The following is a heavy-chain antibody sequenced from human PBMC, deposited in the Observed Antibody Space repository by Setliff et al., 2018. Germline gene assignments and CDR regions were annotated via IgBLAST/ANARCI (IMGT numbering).Heavy chain of an antibody. CDR1: GFTFSDYY. V-gene: IGHV3-11*04. D-gene: IGHD5-18*01. CDR2: ITNSGGTI. Sequence: GGSLRLSCAASGFTFSDYYMSWIRQAPGKGLEWVSYITNSGGTIYYADSVKGRFIISRDNAKNSLFLQMNSLRAEDTALYYCAKFVGYTYGYDYWGRGTLVTVSS. CDR3: AKFVGYTYGYDY. J-gene: IGHJ4*02.